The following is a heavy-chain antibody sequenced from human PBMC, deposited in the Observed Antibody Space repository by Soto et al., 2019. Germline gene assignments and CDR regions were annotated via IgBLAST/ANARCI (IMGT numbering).Heavy chain of an antibody. CDR1: GGSISSYY. D-gene: IGHD3-10*01. CDR3: ARGRRLGELFTNWFDP. J-gene: IGHJ5*02. V-gene: IGHV4-59*12. CDR2: IYYSGST. Sequence: SETLSLTCTVSGGSISSYYWSWIRQPPGKGLEWIGYIYYSGSTNYNPSLKSRVTISVDTSKNQFSLKLSSVTAADTAVYYCARGRRLGELFTNWFDPWGQGTLVTVAS.